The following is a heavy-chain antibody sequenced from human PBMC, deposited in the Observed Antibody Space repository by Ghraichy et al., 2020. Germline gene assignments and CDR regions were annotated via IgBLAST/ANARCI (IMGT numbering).Heavy chain of an antibody. CDR2: IKGDGSKK. CDR3: ARDVSTSIDGYYYDVFDI. Sequence: GGSLRLSCAASGFTFSDYWMALVRQAPGKGLEWVANIKGDGSKKNLVDSVNGRFTISRDTAKNSVYLQMDSLRTEDTAVYYCARDVSTSIDGYYYDVFDIWGQGTMVTVSS. D-gene: IGHD3-22*01. V-gene: IGHV3-7*03. J-gene: IGHJ3*02. CDR1: GFTFSDYW.